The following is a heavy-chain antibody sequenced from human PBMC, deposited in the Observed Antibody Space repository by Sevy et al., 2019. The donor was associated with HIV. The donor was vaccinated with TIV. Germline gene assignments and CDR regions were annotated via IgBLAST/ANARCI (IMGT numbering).Heavy chain of an antibody. CDR2: IYCSGST. CDR3: AREGIAAAGRDYYYYMDV. J-gene: IGHJ6*03. CDR1: GGSISSYY. D-gene: IGHD6-13*01. V-gene: IGHV4-59*01. Sequence: SETLSLTCTVSGGSISSYYWSWIRQPPGKGLEWIGYIYCSGSTNYNPSLKSRVTISVDTSKNQFSLKLSSVTAADTAVYYCAREGIAAAGRDYYYYMDVWGKGTTVTVSS.